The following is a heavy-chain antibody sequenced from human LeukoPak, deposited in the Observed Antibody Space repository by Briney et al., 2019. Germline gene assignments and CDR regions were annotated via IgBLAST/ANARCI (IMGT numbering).Heavy chain of an antibody. J-gene: IGHJ5*02. Sequence: SETLSLTCNVSGASVSSGSYYWSWIRQPPGKGLEWIGYIYYSGSTNYNPSLKSRVTISVDTSKNQFSLKLSSVTAADTAVYYCARVNYDYVWGSYPQDNWFDPWGQGTLVTVSS. CDR2: IYYSGST. CDR3: ARVNYDYVWGSYPQDNWFDP. CDR1: GASVSSGSYY. V-gene: IGHV4-61*01. D-gene: IGHD3-16*02.